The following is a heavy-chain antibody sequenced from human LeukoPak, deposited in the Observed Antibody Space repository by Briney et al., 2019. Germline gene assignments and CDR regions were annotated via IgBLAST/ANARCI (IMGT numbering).Heavy chain of an antibody. J-gene: IGHJ4*02. CDR2: ISAYNGNT. V-gene: IGHV1-18*01. Sequence: ASVKVSCKASGYTFTSYGISWGRPAPGQGLEWMGWISAYNGNTNYAQKLQGRVTMTTDTSTSTAYMELRSLRSDDTAVYYCARVAVGTIFGVVIIREFDYWGQGTLVTVSS. CDR3: ARVAVGTIFGVVIIREFDY. CDR1: GYTFTSYG. D-gene: IGHD3-3*01.